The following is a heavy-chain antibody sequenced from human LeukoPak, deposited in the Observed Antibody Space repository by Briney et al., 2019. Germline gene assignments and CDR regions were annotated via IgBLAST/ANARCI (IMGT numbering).Heavy chain of an antibody. CDR1: GFTFDDYG. CDR3: ARAGLLSGFDP. J-gene: IGHJ5*02. V-gene: IGHV3-20*04. D-gene: IGHD2-2*01. Sequence: GPGGSLRLSCAASGFTFDDYGMSWVRHAPGKGLEWVSGINWNGGSTGHADSVKGRFTISKDNAKNSLYLQMNSLRAEDTALYYCARAGLLSGFDPWGQGTLVTVSS. CDR2: INWNGGST.